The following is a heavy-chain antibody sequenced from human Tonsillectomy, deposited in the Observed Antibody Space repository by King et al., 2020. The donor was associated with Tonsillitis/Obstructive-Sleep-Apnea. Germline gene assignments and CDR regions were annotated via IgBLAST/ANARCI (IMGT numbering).Heavy chain of an antibody. V-gene: IGHV3-48*03. D-gene: IGHD3-16*01. CDR1: GFTFSSYE. Sequence: DVQLVESGGGLVQPGGSLRLSCAASGFTFSSYEMNWVRQAPGKGLEWVSYISSSGRTIFYADSVKGRFTISRDNAKNSLYLQMNSLRPEDTAVYYCATLGRWGYYFDDWGRGTLVTVSS. CDR3: ATLGRWGYYFDD. J-gene: IGHJ4*02. CDR2: ISSSGRTI.